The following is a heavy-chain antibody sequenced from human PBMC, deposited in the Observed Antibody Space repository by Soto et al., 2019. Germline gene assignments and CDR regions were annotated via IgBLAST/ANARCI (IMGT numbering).Heavy chain of an antibody. CDR1: GGSISSSNW. CDR2: IYHSGSS. J-gene: IGHJ6*02. D-gene: IGHD3-3*01. V-gene: IGHV4-4*02. Sequence: SETLSLTCAVSGGSISSSNWWSWVRQPPGKGLEWIGEIYHSGSSNYNPSLKSRVTISVDKSKNQFSLKLSSVTAADTALYYYARHLFRVAPGMDVWGQGTTVTVSS. CDR3: ARHLFRVAPGMDV.